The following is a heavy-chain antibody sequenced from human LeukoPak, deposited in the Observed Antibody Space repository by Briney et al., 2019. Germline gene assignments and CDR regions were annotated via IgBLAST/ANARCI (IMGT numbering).Heavy chain of an antibody. J-gene: IGHJ4*02. V-gene: IGHV3-7*03. CDR1: GFTFTNYW. D-gene: IGHD6-6*01. Sequence: PGGSLRLSCAASGFTFTNYWMTWVRQAPGKGLEWVANIKQDGSVKYYVDSVKGRFTISRDNAKNSLYLQMNSLRAEDTAVYNCARIGYSSSSLDFWGRGTLVTVSS. CDR3: ARIGYSSSSLDF. CDR2: IKQDGSVK.